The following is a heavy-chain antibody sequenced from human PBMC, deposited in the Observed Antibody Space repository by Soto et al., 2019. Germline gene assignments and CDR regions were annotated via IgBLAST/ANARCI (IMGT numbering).Heavy chain of an antibody. V-gene: IGHV4-30-4*02. CDR2: IYCRGHT. J-gene: IGHJ6*02. CDR1: GGSIGSDYYY. Sequence: PSDTLFLTCSVSGGSIGSDYYYWSWIRQPPGKALVWIGHIYCRGHTCYNPSLNRRLIISTDTSKNQFSLKVGSVTAPDTAVYYCASSSLYGMDVWGQGITVTVPS. CDR3: ASSSLYGMDV.